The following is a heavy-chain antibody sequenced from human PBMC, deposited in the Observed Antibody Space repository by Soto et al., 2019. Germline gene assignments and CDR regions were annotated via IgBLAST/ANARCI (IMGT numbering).Heavy chain of an antibody. CDR2: ISSSSSYI. V-gene: IGHV3-21*05. CDR3: ASTAGAAGLYGMDV. CDR1: GFTFSSYE. J-gene: IGHJ6*02. D-gene: IGHD6-13*01. Sequence: AGGSLRLSCAASGFTFSSYEMNWVRQAPGKGLEWVSYISSSSSYIYYADSVKGRFTISRDNAKNSLYLQMNSLRAEDTAVYYCASTAGAAGLYGMDVCGQGSTVTFS.